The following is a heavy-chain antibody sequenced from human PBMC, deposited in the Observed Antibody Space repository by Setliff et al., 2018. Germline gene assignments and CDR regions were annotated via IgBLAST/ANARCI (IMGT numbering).Heavy chain of an antibody. D-gene: IGHD5-12*01. CDR2: ISTSGNT. CDR3: ARDQWVRSPPLYFSYSMDV. V-gene: IGHV4-4*07. CDR1: GGSIINRYY. Sequence: PSETLSLTCTVSGGSIINRYYWSWIRQPAGKGLEWIGRISTSGNTNYNPSLKSRVTVSLDTSKNQFSLKLTSMTAADTAVYYCARDQWVRSPPLYFSYSMDVWGQGTTVTVSS. J-gene: IGHJ6*02.